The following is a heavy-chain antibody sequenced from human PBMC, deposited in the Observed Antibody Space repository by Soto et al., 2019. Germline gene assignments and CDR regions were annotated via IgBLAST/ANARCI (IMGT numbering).Heavy chain of an antibody. D-gene: IGHD2-21*02. J-gene: IGHJ6*02. CDR3: ATRVTADFDV. CDR1: GFTSTRYS. Sequence: QVLLVQPGAEVMTPGASVKVSCEASGFTSTRYSVHWVRQAPGQGPEWMGRINPNNGDTIYGQEFQARVTMTRDTSTTTVYMDLSSLRSEETVVYYCATRVTADFDVWGPGNTVIVS. V-gene: IGHV1-46*01. CDR2: INPNNGDT.